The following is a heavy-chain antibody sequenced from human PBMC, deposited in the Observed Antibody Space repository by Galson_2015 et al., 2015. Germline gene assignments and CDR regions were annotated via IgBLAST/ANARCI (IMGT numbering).Heavy chain of an antibody. D-gene: IGHD6-13*01. CDR1: GFTFDDYA. Sequence: SLRLSCAASGFTFDDYAMHWVRQAPGKGLEWVSGISWNSGSIGYADSVKGRFTISRDNAKNSLYLQTNSLRAEDTALYYCAKQGIAAAVCWFYPWGQGTLVTVSS. V-gene: IGHV3-9*01. CDR2: ISWNSGSI. J-gene: IGHJ5*02. CDR3: AKQGIAAAVCWFYP.